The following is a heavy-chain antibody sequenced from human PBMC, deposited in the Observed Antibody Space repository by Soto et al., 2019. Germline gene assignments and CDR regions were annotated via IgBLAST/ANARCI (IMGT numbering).Heavy chain of an antibody. CDR3: ARDQAVWPSRSWSFWGMDV. V-gene: IGHV3-30-3*01. CDR2: ISYDGSNK. J-gene: IGHJ6*02. CDR1: GFTLSSYS. Sequence: PXGSLRLSVAASGFTLSSYSMDWVRQAPGKGLEWVAVISYDGSNKYYADSVKGRFTISRDNSKNTLYLQMNSLRAEDTAVYYCARDQAVWPSRSWSFWGMDVWGQGTTVTVSS. D-gene: IGHD6-13*01.